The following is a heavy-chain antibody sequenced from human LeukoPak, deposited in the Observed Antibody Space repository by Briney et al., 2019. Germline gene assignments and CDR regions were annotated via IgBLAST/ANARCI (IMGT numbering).Heavy chain of an antibody. Sequence: GGSLRLSCAASGFTFNKYSINWVRQAPGKGLEWVSYISSSSSTIYYADSVKGRFTISRDNAKNSLFLQMNSLRAEDTAVYYCARGFTYSTGWFSMGYYFDYWGQGTLVTVPS. D-gene: IGHD2/OR15-2a*01. V-gene: IGHV3-48*01. CDR2: ISSSSSTI. CDR1: GFTFNKYS. J-gene: IGHJ4*02. CDR3: ARGFTYSTGWFSMGYYFDY.